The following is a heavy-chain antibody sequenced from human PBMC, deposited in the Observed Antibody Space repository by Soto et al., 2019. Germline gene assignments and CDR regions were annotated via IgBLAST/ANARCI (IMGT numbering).Heavy chain of an antibody. CDR1: GINFSRAW. D-gene: IGHD3-9*01. CDR2: MKSKFDGETI. CDR3: ATGLLRYYAY. V-gene: IGHV3-15*01. Sequence: EVQLVESGGGLVKPGGSLRLSCAASGINFSRAWMSWVRQAPGKGLEWVGRMKSKFDGETIDYAAPVKGRFTISRDDSKNIVYLQMNSLNTEDTAVYYCATGLLRYYAYWGHGTLVTVSS. J-gene: IGHJ4*01.